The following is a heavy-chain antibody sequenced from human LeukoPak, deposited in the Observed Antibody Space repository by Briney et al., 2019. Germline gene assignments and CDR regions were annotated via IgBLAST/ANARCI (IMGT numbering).Heavy chain of an antibody. CDR1: GFTFSSYA. Sequence: PGGSLRLSCAASGFTFSSYAMSWVRQAPGKGLEWVSAISGSGSSTYYADSVKGRFTISRDNSKNSLYLQMNSLRAEDTAVYYCAKGQRIVVVTGFKEWGQGTLVTVSS. CDR3: AKGQRIVVVTGFKE. J-gene: IGHJ4*02. CDR2: ISGSGSST. V-gene: IGHV3-23*01. D-gene: IGHD2-21*02.